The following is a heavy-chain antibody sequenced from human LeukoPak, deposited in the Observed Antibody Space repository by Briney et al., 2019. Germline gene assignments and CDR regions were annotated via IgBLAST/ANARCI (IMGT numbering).Heavy chain of an antibody. CDR1: GFTFSSYG. D-gene: IGHD2-2*01. CDR3: AKDTTHLIVVVPAATDGMGV. CDR2: ISYDGSNK. J-gene: IGHJ6*02. V-gene: IGHV3-30*18. Sequence: PGGSLRLSCAASGFTFSSYGMHWVRQAPGKGLEWVAVISYDGSNKYYADSVKGRFTISRDNSKNTLYLQMNSLRAEDTAVYYCAKDTTHLIVVVPAATDGMGVWGQGTTVTVSS.